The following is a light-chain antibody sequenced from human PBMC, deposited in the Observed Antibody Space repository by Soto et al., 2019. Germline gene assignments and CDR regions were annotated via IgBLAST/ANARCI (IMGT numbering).Light chain of an antibody. CDR3: QQHSNWPYT. CDR2: DSS. V-gene: IGKV3-11*01. J-gene: IGKJ2*01. CDR1: QSVRNQ. Sequence: EIVLTQSPATLSLSLGERATLSCRASQSVRNQLAWYQQKPGQAPRLLIYDSSNRATGIPGRFSGSGSGTAVSITISSLEPADFSVYYCQQHSNWPYTFGQGTKVEIK.